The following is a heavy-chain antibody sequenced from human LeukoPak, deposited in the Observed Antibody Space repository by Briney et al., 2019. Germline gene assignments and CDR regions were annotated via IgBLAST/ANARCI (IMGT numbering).Heavy chain of an antibody. CDR3: ARVGLRLGATPYNWFDP. J-gene: IGHJ5*02. CDR2: INPSGGST. V-gene: IGHV1-46*01. Sequence: ASVTVSCKASGYTFTSYYMHWVRQAPGQGLEWMGIINPSGGSTNYAQKFQGRVTITRDMSTSTVYMELSSLRSEDTAVYYCARVGLRLGATPYNWFDPWGQGTLVTVSS. CDR1: GYTFTSYY. D-gene: IGHD1-26*01.